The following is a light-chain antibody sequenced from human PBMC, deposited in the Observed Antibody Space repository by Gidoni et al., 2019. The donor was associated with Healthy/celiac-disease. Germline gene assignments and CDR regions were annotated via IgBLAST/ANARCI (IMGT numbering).Light chain of an antibody. CDR1: QSVSSY. CDR3: QQRSNWPRS. V-gene: IGKV3-11*01. J-gene: IGKJ1*01. Sequence: EIVLTQSPANLSLYPGARATLSCRASQSVSSYLAWYKQKPGQAPRLLIYDASNRATVIPARFSGSGSGTAFTLTISSLEPEDFAVYYFQQRSNWPRSFGQGTKVEIK. CDR2: DAS.